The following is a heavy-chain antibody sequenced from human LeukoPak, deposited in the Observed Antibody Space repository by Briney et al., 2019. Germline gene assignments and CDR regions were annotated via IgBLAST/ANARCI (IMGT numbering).Heavy chain of an antibody. CDR1: GFTFDDYA. J-gene: IGHJ5*02. Sequence: GGSLRLSCAASGFTFDDYAMHWVRQAPGKGLEWVSGISWNSGSIGYADSVKGRFTISRDNARNSLYLQMNSLRAEDTALHYCAKDIGHDSSGSNWFDPWGQGTLVTVSS. CDR3: AKDIGHDSSGSNWFDP. D-gene: IGHD3-22*01. CDR2: ISWNSGSI. V-gene: IGHV3-9*01.